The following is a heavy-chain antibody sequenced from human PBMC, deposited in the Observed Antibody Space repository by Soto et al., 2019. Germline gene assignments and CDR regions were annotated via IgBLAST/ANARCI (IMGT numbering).Heavy chain of an antibody. CDR3: ARGMTYSSSPSRSWFDP. CDR1: GYTFTSYD. D-gene: IGHD6-6*01. Sequence: QVQLVQSGAEVKKPGASVKVSCKASGYTFTSYDINWVRQATGQGLEWMGWMNPNSGNTGYAQKFKGRVTMTRNTSICTAYMELSSLRSEDRAVYYCARGMTYSSSPSRSWFDPWGQGTLVTVSS. CDR2: MNPNSGNT. J-gene: IGHJ5*02. V-gene: IGHV1-8*01.